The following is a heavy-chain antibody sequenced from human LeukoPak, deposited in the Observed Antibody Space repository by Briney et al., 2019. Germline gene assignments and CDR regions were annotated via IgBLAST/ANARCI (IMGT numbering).Heavy chain of an antibody. V-gene: IGHV1-3*01. J-gene: IGHJ4*02. CDR1: GYTFTSYA. CDR2: INAGNGNT. Sequence: ASVKVSCKASGYTFTSYAMHWVRQAPGQRLEWMGWINAGNGNTKYSQKFQGKVTITRDTSASTAYMELRSLRSDDTAVYYCARDDSSGYLDYWGQGTLVTVSS. D-gene: IGHD3-22*01. CDR3: ARDDSSGYLDY.